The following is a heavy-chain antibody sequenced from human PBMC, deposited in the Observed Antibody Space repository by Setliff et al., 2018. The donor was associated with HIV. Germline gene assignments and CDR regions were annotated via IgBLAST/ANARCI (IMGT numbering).Heavy chain of an antibody. J-gene: IGHJ6*02. CDR3: ARNPQGSYWVTRYGMDV. V-gene: IGHV3-30*02. Sequence: GGSLRLSCAASGFTFNNYGMHWVRQAPGKGLEWVAFIRYDGSNKYYADSVKGRFTISRDNSKSMLYLQINSLRVEDTAMYYCARNPQGSYWVTRYGMDVWGRGTTVTVSS. CDR2: IRYDGSNK. CDR1: GFTFNNYG. D-gene: IGHD3-10*01.